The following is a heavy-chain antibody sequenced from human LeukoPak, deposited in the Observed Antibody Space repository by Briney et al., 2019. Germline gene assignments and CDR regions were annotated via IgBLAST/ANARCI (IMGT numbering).Heavy chain of an antibody. CDR3: ARGTYSGSYYPINWFDP. D-gene: IGHD1-26*01. CDR2: IIPILGIA. V-gene: IGHV1-69*04. CDR1: GGTFSSYA. J-gene: IGHJ5*02. Sequence: VASVKVFCKASGGTFSSYAISWVRQAPGQGLEWMGRIIPILGIANYAQKFQGRVTITADKSTSTAYMELSSLRSEDTAVYYCARGTYSGSYYPINWFDPWGQGTLVTVSS.